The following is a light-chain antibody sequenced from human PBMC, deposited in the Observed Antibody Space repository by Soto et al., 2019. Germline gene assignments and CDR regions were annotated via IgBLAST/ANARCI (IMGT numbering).Light chain of an antibody. CDR3: HQYGSSPRT. Sequence: EIVLTQSPGTLSLNPGERATLSCGASQSFTSNYLAWYQQKPGQAPRLLIYGASTRATGIPDRFSGSGSGTDFTLTISRLEPEDFAVYYCHQYGSSPRTFGQGTKVDIK. CDR1: QSFTSNY. V-gene: IGKV3-20*01. CDR2: GAS. J-gene: IGKJ1*01.